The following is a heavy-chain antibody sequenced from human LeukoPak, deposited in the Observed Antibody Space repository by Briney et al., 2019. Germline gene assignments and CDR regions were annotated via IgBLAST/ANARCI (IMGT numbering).Heavy chain of an antibody. J-gene: IGHJ6*02. CDR2: ISAYNGNT. Sequence: GASVKVSCKASGYTFTSYGISWVRQAPGQGLGWMGWISAYNGNTNYAQKLQGRVTMTTDTSTSTAYMELRSLGSDDTAVYYCARDGQYCSGGSCYPAGFYYYYGMDVWGRGTTVTVSS. D-gene: IGHD2-15*01. CDR3: ARDGQYCSGGSCYPAGFYYYYGMDV. V-gene: IGHV1-18*01. CDR1: GYTFTSYG.